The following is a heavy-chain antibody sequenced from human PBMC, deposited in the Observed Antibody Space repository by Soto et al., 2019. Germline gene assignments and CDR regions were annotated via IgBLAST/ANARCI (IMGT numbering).Heavy chain of an antibody. CDR1: GGSISSNSYY. CDR2: IYYSGTT. J-gene: IGHJ6*02. V-gene: IGHV4-39*01. Sequence: QLQLQESGPGLVKPSETLSLTCTVSGGSISSNSYYWAWIRQPPGKGLEWIGKIYYSGTTYYNPSLKSRVTISVGTSKNQYSLKLSSVTAADTALYSCARHKGGYYSGVDVWGQGTTVTVSS. D-gene: IGHD3-16*01. CDR3: ARHKGGYYSGVDV.